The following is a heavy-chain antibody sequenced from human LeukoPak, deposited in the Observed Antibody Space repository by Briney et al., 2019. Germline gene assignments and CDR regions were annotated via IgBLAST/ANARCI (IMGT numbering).Heavy chain of an antibody. CDR3: ARGLPGDI. V-gene: IGHV4-34*01. Sequence: SETLSLTCTVSGGSISSYYWSWIRQPPGKGLEWIGEINHSGSTNYNPSLKSRVTISVDTSKNQFSLKLSSVTAADTAVYYCARGLPGDIWGQGTMVTVSS. CDR1: GGSISSYY. D-gene: IGHD3-10*01. J-gene: IGHJ3*02. CDR2: INHSGST.